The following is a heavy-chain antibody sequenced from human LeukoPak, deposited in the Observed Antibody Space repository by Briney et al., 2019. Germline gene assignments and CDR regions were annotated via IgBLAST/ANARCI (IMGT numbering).Heavy chain of an antibody. CDR1: GGSVSSSFYS. CDR3: ASATTYSIDD. CDR2: MYYSGSA. Sequence: PSETLSLTCNVSGGSVSSSFYSWGWIRQPPGKGLEWIGSMYYSGSAHYNLSLKSRVTMSVDTSKNQFSLKLSSETAADTAIYFCASATTYSIDDWGQGTLVTVSS. D-gene: IGHD5-12*01. J-gene: IGHJ4*01. V-gene: IGHV4-39*01.